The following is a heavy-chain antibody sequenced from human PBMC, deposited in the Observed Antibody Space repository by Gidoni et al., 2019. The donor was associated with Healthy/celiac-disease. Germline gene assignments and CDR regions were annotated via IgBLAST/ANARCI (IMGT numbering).Heavy chain of an antibody. CDR1: GGSFSGYS. CDR3: ARGRDDSSGYYKKKGPPGGYYFDY. Sequence: QVQLQQWGAGLLKPSETLSLTCAVYGGSFSGYSWSGIRRPPGKGLEWIGEINHSGSTNYNPSLKSRVTISVDTSKNQFSLKLSSVTAADTAVYYCARGRDDSSGYYKKKGPPGGYYFDYWGQGTLVTVSS. V-gene: IGHV4-34*01. CDR2: INHSGST. J-gene: IGHJ4*02. D-gene: IGHD3-22*01.